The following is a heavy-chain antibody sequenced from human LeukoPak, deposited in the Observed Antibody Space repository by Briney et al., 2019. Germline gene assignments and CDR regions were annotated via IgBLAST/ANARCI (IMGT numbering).Heavy chain of an antibody. D-gene: IGHD3-16*01. J-gene: IGHJ4*02. CDR1: GFTFSDYY. Sequence: GGSLRLSCAASGFTFSDYYMSWIRQAPGKGLEWVSYISSSGSTIYYADSVKGRFAISRDNAKNSLYLQMNSLRAEDTAVYYCATGFRDYDYVWGTKFDHWGQGTLVTVSS. CDR2: ISSSGSTI. CDR3: ATGFRDYDYVWGTKFDH. V-gene: IGHV3-11*01.